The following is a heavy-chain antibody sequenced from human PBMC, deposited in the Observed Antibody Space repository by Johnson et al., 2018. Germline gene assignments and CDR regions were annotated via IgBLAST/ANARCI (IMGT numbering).Heavy chain of an antibody. Sequence: VQLVESGGGLVQPGRSLRLSCEGSGFSFDDYAMHWVRQAPGKGLEWVSGIDWNSGIIGYADSVKGRFTISRDNAKNSLFLQMNSLRAEDSALYYCARSRGHYYYYYMDVWGKGTTVTVSS. CDR3: ARSRGHYYYYYMDV. CDR1: GFSFDDYA. V-gene: IGHV3-9*01. D-gene: IGHD3-10*01. CDR2: IDWNSGII. J-gene: IGHJ6*03.